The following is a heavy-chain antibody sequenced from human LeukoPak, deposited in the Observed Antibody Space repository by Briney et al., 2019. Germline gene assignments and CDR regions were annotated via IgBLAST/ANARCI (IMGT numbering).Heavy chain of an antibody. CDR2: INHSGST. D-gene: IGHD2-2*01. J-gene: IGHJ4*02. CDR3: ARGRGTPPDIVVVPAAIQFKPPDY. CDR1: GGSFSGYY. Sequence: SEILSLTCAVYGGSFSGYYWSWIRQPPGKGLEWIGEINHSGSTNYNPSLKSRVTISVDTSKNQLSLKLSSVTAADTAVYYCARGRGTPPDIVVVPAAIQFKPPDYWGQGTLVTVSS. V-gene: IGHV4-34*01.